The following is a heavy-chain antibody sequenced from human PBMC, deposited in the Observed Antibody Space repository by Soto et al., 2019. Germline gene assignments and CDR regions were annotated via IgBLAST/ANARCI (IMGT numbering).Heavy chain of an antibody. Sequence: EVQLVESGGGLVKPGGSLRLSCAASGFTFSSYSMNWVRQAPGKGLEWVSSISSQGGYIYYADSVKGRFTISRDNAKNSLYRQMNSLRAEDTAVYYCARGTYGSGSYSYSDYWGQGILVTVSS. D-gene: IGHD3-10*01. CDR2: ISSQGGYI. J-gene: IGHJ4*02. CDR3: ARGTYGSGSYSYSDY. CDR1: GFTFSSYS. V-gene: IGHV3-21*01.